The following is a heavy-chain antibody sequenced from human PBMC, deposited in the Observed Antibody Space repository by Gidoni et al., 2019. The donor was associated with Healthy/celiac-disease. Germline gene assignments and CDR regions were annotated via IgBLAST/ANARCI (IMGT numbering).Heavy chain of an antibody. J-gene: IGHJ4*02. D-gene: IGHD1-26*01. CDR2: VSSSSSYI. V-gene: IGHV3-21*01. CDR3: ARPLYSGSYSDY. Sequence: EVQLVESGGCLVKPGGSLTLSWSASRFPCSSYSMIWVRQGRGKGLEWVSSVSSSSSYIYYADSGKGRFTISRDNAKNSLYLQMNSLRAEDTAVYYCARPLYSGSYSDYWGQGTLVTVSS. CDR1: RFPCSSYS.